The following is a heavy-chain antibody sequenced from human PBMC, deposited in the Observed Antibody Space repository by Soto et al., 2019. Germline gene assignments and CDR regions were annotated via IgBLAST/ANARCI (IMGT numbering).Heavy chain of an antibody. CDR1: GGSFSGYY. Sequence: PSETLSLTCAVYGGSFSGYYWSWIRQPPGKGLEWNGYISYSGSTNYNPSLKSRVTISVDTSKNQFSLKLTSVTAADTAVYYCARHLGYDSSGYYRNWFDPWGQGTLVTVSS. CDR2: ISYSGST. J-gene: IGHJ5*02. CDR3: ARHLGYDSSGYYRNWFDP. V-gene: IGHV4-59*08. D-gene: IGHD3-22*01.